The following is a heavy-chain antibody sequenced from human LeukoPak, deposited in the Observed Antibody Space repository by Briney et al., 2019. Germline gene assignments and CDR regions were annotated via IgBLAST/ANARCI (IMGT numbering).Heavy chain of an antibody. D-gene: IGHD2-15*01. Sequence: GGSLRLSCAASGFTFSSYGMHWVRQAPGKGLEWVAFIRYDGSNKYYADSVKGRFTISRDNSKNTLYLQMNSLRAEDTAVYYCGKETDSKYYFDYGAQEPLVTVSS. CDR3: GKETDSKYYFDY. CDR1: GFTFSSYG. J-gene: IGHJ4*02. V-gene: IGHV3-30*02. CDR2: IRYDGSNK.